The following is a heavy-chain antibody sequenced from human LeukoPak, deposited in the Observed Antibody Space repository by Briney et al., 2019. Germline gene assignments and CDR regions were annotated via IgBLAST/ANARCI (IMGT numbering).Heavy chain of an antibody. CDR1: GFXFSDYY. CDR2: ISSSSSYT. Sequence: PGGSLRLSCAASGFXFSDYYISWIRQAPGKGLEWVSYISSSSSYTNYADSVKGRFTISRDNAKNSLYLQMNSLRAEDTAVYYCARARGRVNSGSYYFDYWGQGTLVTVSS. V-gene: IGHV3-11*05. J-gene: IGHJ4*02. D-gene: IGHD1-26*01. CDR3: ARARGRVNSGSYYFDY.